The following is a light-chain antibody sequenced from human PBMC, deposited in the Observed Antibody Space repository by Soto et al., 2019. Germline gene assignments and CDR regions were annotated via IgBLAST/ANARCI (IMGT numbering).Light chain of an antibody. J-gene: IGLJ1*01. CDR2: DVT. CDR3: SSNTRSSTLI. V-gene: IGLV2-14*01. CDR1: SSDVGFYNY. Sequence: QSALTQPASVSGSPGQSITISCYGTSSDVGFYNYVSWYQQHPGKAPKLMIYDVTNRPSGVSNRFSGSKSGNTASLTISGLQAEDEADYFCSSNTRSSTLIFGTGTKVTVL.